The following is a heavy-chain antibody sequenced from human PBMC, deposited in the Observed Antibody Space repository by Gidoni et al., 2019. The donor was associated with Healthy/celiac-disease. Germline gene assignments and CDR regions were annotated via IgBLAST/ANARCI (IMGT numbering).Heavy chain of an antibody. CDR2: ISAYNGNT. V-gene: IGHV1-18*01. CDR3: ASWGDSSGYYYLGY. J-gene: IGHJ4*02. Sequence: GLEWMGWISAYNGNTNYAQKLQGRVTMTTDTSTSTAYMELRSLRSDDTAVYYCASWGDSSGYYYLGYWGQGTLVTVSS. D-gene: IGHD3-22*01.